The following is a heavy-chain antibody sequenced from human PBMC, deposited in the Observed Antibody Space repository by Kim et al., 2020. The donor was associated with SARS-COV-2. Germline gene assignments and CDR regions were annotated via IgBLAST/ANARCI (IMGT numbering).Heavy chain of an antibody. V-gene: IGHV3-21*01. Sequence: GGSLRLSCANSGFSFSRNTMNWVRQAPGKGLEWVSSISSSSTFLYYADSMKGRFTISRDNAKNQLYLQMNSLRAEDTAVYYCVTGSGYCSGSSCYHLAYWGQGTLVTVSA. D-gene: IGHD2-2*01. CDR1: GFSFSRNT. CDR2: ISSSSTFL. J-gene: IGHJ4*02. CDR3: VTGSGYCSGSSCYHLAY.